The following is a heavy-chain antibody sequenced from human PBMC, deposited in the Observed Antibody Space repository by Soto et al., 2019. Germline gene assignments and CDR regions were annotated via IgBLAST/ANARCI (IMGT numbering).Heavy chain of an antibody. D-gene: IGHD6-13*01. CDR2: IWYDGSNK. V-gene: IGHV3-33*01. CDR1: GFTFSSYG. CDR3: ARVLSSSWSLGHTCMDV. Sequence: QVQLVESGGGVVQPGRSLRLSCAASGFTFSSYGMHWVRQAPGKGLEWVAVIWYDGSNKYYADSVKGRFTISRDNSKNALYVQMNSLRAEDTAVYYCARVLSSSWSLGHTCMDVWGQGTTVTVSS. J-gene: IGHJ6*02.